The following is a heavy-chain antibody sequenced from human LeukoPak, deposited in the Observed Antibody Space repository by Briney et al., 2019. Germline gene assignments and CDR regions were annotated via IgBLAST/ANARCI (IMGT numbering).Heavy chain of an antibody. J-gene: IGHJ4*02. CDR2: ISAYNGNT. V-gene: IGHV1-18*01. CDR3: AKEQYFGVGGSCPFDY. D-gene: IGHD2-15*01. CDR1: GYTFTSYG. Sequence: ASVKVSCKASGYTFTSYGISWVRQAPGQGLEWMGWISAYNGNTNYAQKLQGRVTMTTDTSTSTAYMELRSLRSDDTAVYYCAKEQYFGVGGSCPFDYWGQGTLVTVSS.